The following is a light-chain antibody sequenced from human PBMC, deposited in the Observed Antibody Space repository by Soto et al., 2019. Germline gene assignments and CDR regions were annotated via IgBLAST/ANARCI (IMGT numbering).Light chain of an antibody. CDR1: QTISSW. Sequence: DIQMTQSPSTLSGSVVDRVTITCRASQTISSWLAWNQQKPGKAPKLLIYKASTLKSGVPSRFSGSGSGTEFTLTISSLQPDDFATYYCQHYNSSSEAFGQGTKVDIK. CDR3: QHYNSSSEA. V-gene: IGKV1-5*03. J-gene: IGKJ1*01. CDR2: KAS.